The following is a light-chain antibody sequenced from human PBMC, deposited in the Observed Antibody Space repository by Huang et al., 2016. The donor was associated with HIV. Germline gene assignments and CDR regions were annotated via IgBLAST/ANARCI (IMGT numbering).Light chain of an antibody. CDR3: QHYSSSLPWT. J-gene: IGKJ1*01. CDR2: GAY. CDR1: QSVSSDY. V-gene: IGKV3-20*01. Sequence: EIVLTQSPGTLSLSPGERAIFSCRASQSVSSDYLAWYQQKPGQAPRLLIYGAYSRATGIPDRFSGSGSGTDFSLTISRMEPEDFAVYFCQHYSSSLPWTFGQGTKVEIK.